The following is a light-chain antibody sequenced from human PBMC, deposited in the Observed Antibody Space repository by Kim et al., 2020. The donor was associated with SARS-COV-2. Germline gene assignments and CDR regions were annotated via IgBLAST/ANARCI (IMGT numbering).Light chain of an antibody. J-gene: IGKJ2*01. Sequence: DIVMTQSPLSLPVTXGEPASISCRSSQSLLHSNGYNYLDWYLQKPGQSPQLLIYLGSNRASGVPDRFSGSGSGTDFTLKISRVEAEDVGVYYCMQDLQTPYTFGQGTKLEIK. CDR2: LGS. CDR1: QSLLHSNGYNY. V-gene: IGKV2-28*01. CDR3: MQDLQTPYT.